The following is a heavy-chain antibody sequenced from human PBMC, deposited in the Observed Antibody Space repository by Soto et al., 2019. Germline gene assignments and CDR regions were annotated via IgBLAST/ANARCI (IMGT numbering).Heavy chain of an antibody. CDR1: GFSLSTSGVG. CDR2: IYWDDDK. CDR3: ARNKEYNIRWSTFDVDY. D-gene: IGHD6-13*01. V-gene: IGHV2-5*02. J-gene: IGHJ4*02. Sequence: SGPTLVNPTQTLTLTCTFSGFSLSTSGVGVGWIRQPPEKALEWLALIYWDDDKRYSPSLKSRLTITKDTSKNQVVLTMTNVDPLDSDSCYCARNKEYNIRWSTFDVDYWAEMTLVT.